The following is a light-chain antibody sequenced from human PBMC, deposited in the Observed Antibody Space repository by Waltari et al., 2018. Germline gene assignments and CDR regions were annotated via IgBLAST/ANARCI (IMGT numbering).Light chain of an antibody. CDR2: GAS. CDR1: QSISSQ. V-gene: IGKV3-15*01. J-gene: IGKJ3*01. CDR3: QQYHESPPIT. Sequence: EIVMTQSPATLSVSPGERATLSCRASQSISSQLARYQQKPGQAPRLLIYGASTRATGIPARFSGSGSGTEFTLTISSLQSEDFAVYFCQQYHESPPITFGPGTKVDIK.